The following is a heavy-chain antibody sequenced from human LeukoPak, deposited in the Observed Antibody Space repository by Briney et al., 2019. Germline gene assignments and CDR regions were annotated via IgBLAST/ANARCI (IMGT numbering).Heavy chain of an antibody. J-gene: IGHJ3*02. CDR2: IKQDGSEK. V-gene: IGHV3-7*03. D-gene: IGHD3-22*01. Sequence: GGSLRLSCAASGFTFSSYWMSWVRQAPGKGLEWVANIKQDGSEKYYVDSVKGRFTIPRDNAKNSLYLQMNSLRAEDTAVYYCAREGVSRITMIVVDAFDIWGQGTMVTVSS. CDR1: GFTFSSYW. CDR3: AREGVSRITMIVVDAFDI.